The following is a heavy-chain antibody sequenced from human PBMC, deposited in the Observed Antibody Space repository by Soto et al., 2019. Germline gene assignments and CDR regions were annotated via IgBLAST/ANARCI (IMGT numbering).Heavy chain of an antibody. J-gene: IGHJ5*02. D-gene: IGHD3-22*01. CDR1: GGIFSNFA. CDR2: IVPVYGAV. V-gene: IGHV1-69*18. CDR3: AKDGGGYP. Sequence: HAQLVQSGAELRRPGSSVKVSCKASGGIFSNFAFSWVRQAPGQGLEWMGTIVPVYGAVHYAHQFQGRVTITADESTTTTFMEMSGLRSEDTAVYYCAKDGGGYPWSQGTLVTVSS.